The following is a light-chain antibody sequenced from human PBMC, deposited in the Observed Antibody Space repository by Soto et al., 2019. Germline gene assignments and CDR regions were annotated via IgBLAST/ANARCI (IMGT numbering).Light chain of an antibody. V-gene: IGLV1-44*01. CDR2: TNN. J-gene: IGLJ2*01. Sequence: QSVLTQTPSASGAPGQRVTISCSGSSSNIGGNTVNWFQHLPGTAPKLLIYTNNQRPSGVPDRFSGSKSGTSASLAISGVQSEDEADYYCAAWDDTLNGVVFGGGTKLTVL. CDR3: AAWDDTLNGVV. CDR1: SSNIGGNT.